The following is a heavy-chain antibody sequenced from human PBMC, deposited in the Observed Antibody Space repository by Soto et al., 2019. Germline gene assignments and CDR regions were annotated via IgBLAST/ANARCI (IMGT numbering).Heavy chain of an antibody. D-gene: IGHD2-15*01. V-gene: IGHV3-74*01. Sequence: EVRLVEFGGGVVHPGASLTVSCEASGFAFSSLWMHWDRQAPGKGLEWVSRIDNEGIGTNYADAVRGRFLMSRDNAKNMLYLHMNSLRADDTALDFCVRLGGTSWADFWGQGTLVTVSS. CDR1: GFAFSSLW. CDR3: VRLGGTSWADF. CDR2: IDNEGIGT. J-gene: IGHJ4*02.